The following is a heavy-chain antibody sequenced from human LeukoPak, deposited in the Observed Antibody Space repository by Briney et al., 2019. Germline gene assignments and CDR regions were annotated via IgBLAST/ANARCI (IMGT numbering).Heavy chain of an antibody. CDR3: ARSGGGYSYGNEFYYYYYYMDV. CDR2: IIPIFGTA. J-gene: IGHJ6*03. V-gene: IGHV1-69*05. Sequence: SVKVSCKASGGTFSSYAISWVRQAPGQGLEWMGGIIPIFGTANYAQKFQGRVTITTDESTSTAYMEVSGLRSEDTAVYYCARSGGGYSYGNEFYYYYYYMDVWGKGTTVTVSS. CDR1: GGTFSSYA. D-gene: IGHD5-18*01.